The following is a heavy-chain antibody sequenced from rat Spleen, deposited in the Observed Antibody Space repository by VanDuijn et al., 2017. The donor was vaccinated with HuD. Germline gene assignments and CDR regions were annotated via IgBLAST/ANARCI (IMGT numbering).Heavy chain of an antibody. J-gene: IGHJ3*01. CDR1: GFTFSTYW. D-gene: IGHD1-10*01. Sequence: EVQLVETGGGLVQPGRSLKLSCVASGFTFSTYWMYWIRQAPGKGLAWVSSNTTDGGHTYYPDSVQGRFTVSRNNAESTIYLQMNSLRSDDTATYYCARENFGTTFAHWGQGTLVTVSS. V-gene: IGHV5-58*01. CDR3: ARENFGTTFAH. CDR2: NTTDGGHT.